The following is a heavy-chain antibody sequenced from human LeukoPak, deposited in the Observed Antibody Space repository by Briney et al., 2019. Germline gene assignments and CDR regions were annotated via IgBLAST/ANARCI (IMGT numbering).Heavy chain of an antibody. CDR2: ISFSGDNS. CDR1: GFNFRDAA. CDR3: AKDIQLST. J-gene: IGHJ3*01. D-gene: IGHD5-24*01. V-gene: IGHV3-23*01. Sequence: GGSLRLSCAASGFNFRDAAMTWVRQAPGKGLEWVSLISFSGDNSYYADSVKGRFTISRDNSKNTLSLQMNSLRVEDTAIYYCAKDIQLSTWGLGTMDTVSS.